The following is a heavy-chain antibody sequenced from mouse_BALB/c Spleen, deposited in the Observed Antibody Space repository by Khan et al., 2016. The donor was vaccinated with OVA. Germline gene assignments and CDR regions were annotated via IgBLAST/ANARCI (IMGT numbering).Heavy chain of an antibody. J-gene: IGHJ2*01. CDR3: GRSAINA. CDR2: TDPANGNT. CDR1: GYNIKDIY. V-gene: IGHV14-3*02. Sequence: VQLKESGAELVKPAASLKLSCTASGYNIKDIYIFWVKQRPEKGLERIRRTDPANGNTKYDLKFQGKATITAATSSITAYLQLSSLTSEDTAVDYCGRSAINAWGQGTALTVSS.